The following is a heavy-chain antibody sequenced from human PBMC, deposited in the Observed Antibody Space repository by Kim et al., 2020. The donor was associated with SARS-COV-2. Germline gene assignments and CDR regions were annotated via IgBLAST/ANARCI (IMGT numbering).Heavy chain of an antibody. CDR3: ARYASGGQFDY. V-gene: IGHV1-46*01. D-gene: IGHD2-15*01. J-gene: IGHJ4*02. Sequence: STNYAQKFRGRMSMTRDASTSTMYLELSNLTSEDTAGYFCARYASGGQFDYWGQGTLVTVSS. CDR2: ST.